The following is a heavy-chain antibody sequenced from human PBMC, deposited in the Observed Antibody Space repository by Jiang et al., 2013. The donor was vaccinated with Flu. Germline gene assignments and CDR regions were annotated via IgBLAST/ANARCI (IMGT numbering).Heavy chain of an antibody. V-gene: IGHV6-1*01. CDR1: GDSVSSNSAA. J-gene: IGHJ3*01. D-gene: IGHD6-19*01. CDR3: ARVRLSSSGWFTNPFDV. CDR2: TYYRSDWGT. Sequence: QTLSLTWAISGDSVSSNSAAWNWIRQSPSRGLEWLGRTYYRSDWGTDYALSMRSRIVIDPDTAENRFSLHLYSVTPDDTAIYYCARVRLSSSGWFTNPFDVWGQGTVVTVSS.